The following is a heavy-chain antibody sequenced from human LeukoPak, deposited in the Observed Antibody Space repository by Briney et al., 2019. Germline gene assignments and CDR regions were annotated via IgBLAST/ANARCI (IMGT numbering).Heavy chain of an antibody. Sequence: ASVKVSRKASGYTFTSYGISWVRQAPGQGLEWMGWISAYNGNTNYAQKLQGRVTMTTDTSTSTAYMELRSLRSDDTAVYYCAGEKKYSSGWYPFDYWGQGTLVTVSS. CDR2: ISAYNGNT. CDR3: AGEKKYSSGWYPFDY. D-gene: IGHD6-19*01. J-gene: IGHJ4*02. V-gene: IGHV1-18*01. CDR1: GYTFTSYG.